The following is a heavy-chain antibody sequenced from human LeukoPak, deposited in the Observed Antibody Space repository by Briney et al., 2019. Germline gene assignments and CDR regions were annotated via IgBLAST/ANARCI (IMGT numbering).Heavy chain of an antibody. J-gene: IGHJ4*02. CDR1: GFTVSSNY. Sequence: GGSLRLSCAASGFTVSSNYMSWGRQVPGKGLEWGSVIYRDGTISYADSVKGRITISRDNSENTLYLQMNSLRVEDTAVYYCAREVGGGASGQWGQGTLVTVSS. CDR2: IYRDGTI. CDR3: AREVGGGASGQ. D-gene: IGHD3-16*01. V-gene: IGHV3-66*01.